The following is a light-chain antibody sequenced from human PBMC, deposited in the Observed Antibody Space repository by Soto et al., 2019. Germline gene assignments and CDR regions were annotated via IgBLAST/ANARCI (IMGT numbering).Light chain of an antibody. CDR3: ATWDDSLNAFV. J-gene: IGLJ1*01. Sequence: QSVLTQSPSASGTPGQRITIYCSGSTSSIGSNAVNWYQQFPGTAPIFLIYNDDQRPSGVPDRFSGSKSGTSASLAISGLHSEDEADYYCATWDDSLNAFVFGTGTKVTVL. V-gene: IGLV1-44*01. CDR2: NDD. CDR1: TSSIGSNA.